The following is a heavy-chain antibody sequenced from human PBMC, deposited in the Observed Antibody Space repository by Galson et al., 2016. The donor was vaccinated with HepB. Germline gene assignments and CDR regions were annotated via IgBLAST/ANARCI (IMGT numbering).Heavy chain of an antibody. CDR1: GFTFSSYG. V-gene: IGHV3-30*18. J-gene: IGHJ4*02. D-gene: IGHD3-10*01. Sequence: SLRLSCAASGFTFSSYGMHWVRQAPGKGLEWAAVISYDGGNKYYADSVKGRFTISRDNSKNTLYLQMNSLRAEDTAVYYCAKARITMVRGGPFDYWGQGTLVTVSS. CDR2: ISYDGGNK. CDR3: AKARITMVRGGPFDY.